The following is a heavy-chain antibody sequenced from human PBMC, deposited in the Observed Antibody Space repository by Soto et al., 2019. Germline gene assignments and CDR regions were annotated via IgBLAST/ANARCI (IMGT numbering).Heavy chain of an antibody. CDR2: FDPEDGET. CDR1: GYTVTELS. V-gene: IGHV1-24*01. Sequence: SEKVSCKVSGYTVTELSMHLVRQAPGKGLEWMGGFDPEDGETIYAQKFQGRVTMTDDTSTDTAYMELRSLISEDTAVYYCATGRVTRNIVVVTSPFDYWGQGTLVTVSS. J-gene: IGHJ4*02. CDR3: ATGRVTRNIVVVTSPFDY. D-gene: IGHD2-21*02.